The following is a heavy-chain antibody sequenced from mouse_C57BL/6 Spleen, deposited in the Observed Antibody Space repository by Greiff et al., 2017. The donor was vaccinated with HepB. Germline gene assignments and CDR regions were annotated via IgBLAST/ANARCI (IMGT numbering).Heavy chain of an antibody. J-gene: IGHJ2*01. CDR3: ARSYGYEGDY. Sequence: QVQLKESGAELVMPGASVKLSCKASGYTFTSYWMHWVKQRPGQGLEWIGEIDPSDSYTNYNQTFKGKSTLTVDKYSSTSYMQLSSLTSEDSAVYYCARSYGYEGDYWGQGTTLTVSS. D-gene: IGHD2-2*01. CDR1: GYTFTSYW. CDR2: IDPSDSYT. V-gene: IGHV1-69*01.